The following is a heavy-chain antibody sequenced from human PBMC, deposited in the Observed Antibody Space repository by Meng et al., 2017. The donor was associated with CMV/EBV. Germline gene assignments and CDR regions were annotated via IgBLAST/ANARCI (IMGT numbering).Heavy chain of an antibody. J-gene: IGHJ6*02. V-gene: IGHV4-38-2*02. D-gene: IGHD2-2*01. Sequence: SETLSLTCTVSGYSISSGYYWGWIRQPPGKGLEWIGSIYHSGSTYYNPSLKSRVTISGDTSKNQFSLKLSSVTAADTAVYYCARDQLTGMDVWGQGTTVTVSS. CDR3: ARDQLTGMDV. CDR2: IYHSGST. CDR1: GYSISSGYY.